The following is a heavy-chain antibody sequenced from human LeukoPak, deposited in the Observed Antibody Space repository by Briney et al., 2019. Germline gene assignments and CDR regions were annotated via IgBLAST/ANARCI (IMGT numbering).Heavy chain of an antibody. CDR3: ARHYSSGWDFDY. CDR1: GGSISSYY. J-gene: IGHJ4*02. D-gene: IGHD6-19*01. V-gene: IGHV4-59*08. CDR2: IFHSGST. Sequence: SETLSLTCTVSGGSISSYYWSWIRQPPGKGLEWIGYIFHSGSTSYNPSLKSRVTISVDMSKNQFSLRLSSVTAADAAIYYCARHYSSGWDFDYWGQGTLVTVSS.